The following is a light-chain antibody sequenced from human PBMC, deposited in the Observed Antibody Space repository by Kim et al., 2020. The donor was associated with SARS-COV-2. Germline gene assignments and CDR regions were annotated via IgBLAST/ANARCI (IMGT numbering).Light chain of an antibody. CDR1: QSISSY. Sequence: ASVGDRVTITCRASQSISSYLNWYQQKPGKAPKLLIYAASSLQSGVPSRFSGRGSGTDFTLTISSLQPEDFATYYCQQSHSTPLTFGGGTKVDIK. CDR3: QQSHSTPLT. V-gene: IGKV1-39*01. CDR2: AAS. J-gene: IGKJ4*01.